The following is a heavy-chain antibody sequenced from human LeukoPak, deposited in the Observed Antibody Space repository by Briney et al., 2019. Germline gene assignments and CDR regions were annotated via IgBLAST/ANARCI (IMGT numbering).Heavy chain of an antibody. CDR3: AKGGKWDVTPFDY. D-gene: IGHD1-26*01. CDR2: ISGGGGST. CDR1: GFTFTSYS. Sequence: GGSLRLSCAASGFTFTSYSMNWVRQAPGKGLEWVSTISGGGGSTYYADSVKGRFTISRDNSKNTLYLQVNSLRAEDTAVYCCAKGGKWDVTPFDYWGQGTLVTVSS. J-gene: IGHJ4*02. V-gene: IGHV3-23*01.